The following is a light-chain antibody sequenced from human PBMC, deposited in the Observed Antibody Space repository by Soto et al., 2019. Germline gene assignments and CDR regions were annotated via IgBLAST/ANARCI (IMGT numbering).Light chain of an antibody. V-gene: IGKV3-15*01. CDR1: QNVGSH. J-gene: IGKJ4*01. CDR2: GAS. Sequence: EILMTQSPATLSVSPGDRATLSCRASQNVGSHVAWYQQKPGQAPRLFIYGASTRATGIPARFSGSGSGTECTLTISSRQSEDFAIYYCQQYYNWPPLTFGGGTKVEIQ. CDR3: QQYYNWPPLT.